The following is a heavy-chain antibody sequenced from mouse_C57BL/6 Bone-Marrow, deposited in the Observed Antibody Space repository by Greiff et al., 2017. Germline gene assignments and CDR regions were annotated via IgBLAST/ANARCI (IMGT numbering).Heavy chain of an antibody. CDR3: ARAPYYYGSSFYYAMDY. CDR1: GYTFTSYG. J-gene: IGHJ4*01. D-gene: IGHD1-1*01. CDR2: LYPRSGNT. Sequence: QVQLQQSGAELARPGASVKLSCKASGYTFTSYGISWVKQRTGQGLEWIGELYPRSGNTYYNEKFKGKATLTADKSSSTAYMELRSLTSEDSAVYFCARAPYYYGSSFYYAMDYWGQGTSVTVSS. V-gene: IGHV1-81*01.